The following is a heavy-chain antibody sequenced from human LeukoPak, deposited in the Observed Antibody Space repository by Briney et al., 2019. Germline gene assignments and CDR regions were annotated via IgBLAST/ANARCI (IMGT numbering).Heavy chain of an antibody. J-gene: IGHJ4*02. D-gene: IGHD3-10*01. CDR2: ISSSSSYI. CDR3: ANPEETGSGSYLSFDY. V-gene: IGHV3-21*04. Sequence: GGSLRLSCAASGFTFSSYSMNWVRQAPGKGLEWVSSISSSSSYIYYADSVKGRFTISRDNAKNSLYLQMDSLRAEDTAVYYCANPEETGSGSYLSFDYWGQGTLVTVSS. CDR1: GFTFSSYS.